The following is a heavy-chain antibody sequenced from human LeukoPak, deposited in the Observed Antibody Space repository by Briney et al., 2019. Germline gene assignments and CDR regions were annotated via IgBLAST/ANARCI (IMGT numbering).Heavy chain of an antibody. CDR3: ARGFYDYGDYGGNWFDP. Sequence: ASVKVSCKASGYTFTSYDINWVRQATGQGLGWMGWMNPNSGNTGYAQKFQGRVTMTRNTSISTAYMELSSLRSKDTAVYYCARGFYDYGDYGGNWFDPWGQGTLVTVSS. V-gene: IGHV1-8*01. J-gene: IGHJ5*02. CDR2: MNPNSGNT. CDR1: GYTFTSYD. D-gene: IGHD4-17*01.